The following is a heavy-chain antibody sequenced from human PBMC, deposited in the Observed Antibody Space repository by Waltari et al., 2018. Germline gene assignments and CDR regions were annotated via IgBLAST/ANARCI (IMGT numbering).Heavy chain of an antibody. V-gene: IGHV4-39*01. CDR1: GGSISSSRYY. CDR2: IYYSGST. CDR3: ARQQGGYYYDSSGYSYYYYGMDV. D-gene: IGHD3-22*01. J-gene: IGHJ6*02. Sequence: QLQLQESGPGLVKPSETLSLTRTVSGGSISSSRYYWGCLPQPPRKGLEWIGSIYYSGSTYYNPSLKSRVTISVDTSKNQFSLKLSSVTAADTAVYYCARQQGGYYYDSSGYSYYYYGMDVWGQGTTVTVSS.